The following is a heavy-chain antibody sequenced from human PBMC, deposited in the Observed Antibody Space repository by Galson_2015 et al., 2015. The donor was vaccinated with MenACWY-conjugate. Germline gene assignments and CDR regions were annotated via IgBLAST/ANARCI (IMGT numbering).Heavy chain of an antibody. J-gene: IGHJ4*02. V-gene: IGHV3-30*14. D-gene: IGHD4-17*01. CDR1: GFTFSNYA. Sequence: SVRLSCAASGFTFSNYAMHWVRQAPGKGLQWVAVLASDGNNGFYADSVKGRFTISRDNSKNMLYLQMNSLRPEDTAVYYCARGYQNTWDYGCYFDYWVPGALVTVSS. CDR2: LASDGNNG. CDR3: ARGYQNTWDYGCYFDY.